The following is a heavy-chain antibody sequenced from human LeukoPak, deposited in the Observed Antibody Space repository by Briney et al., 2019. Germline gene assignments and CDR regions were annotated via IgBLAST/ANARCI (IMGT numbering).Heavy chain of an antibody. CDR3: ASQTYRESDKYYSDF. D-gene: IGHD3-10*01. V-gene: IGHV3-23*01. Sequence: PGGSLRLSCATSGFTFSSYTMIWVRQPPGKGLEWVSSISKTGEGTYYADSVKGRFTVSRDNSNNTLYLQMESLRAEDTAVYRCASQTYRESDKYYSDFWGQGTLVTVSS. J-gene: IGHJ4*02. CDR1: GFTFSSYT. CDR2: ISKTGEGT.